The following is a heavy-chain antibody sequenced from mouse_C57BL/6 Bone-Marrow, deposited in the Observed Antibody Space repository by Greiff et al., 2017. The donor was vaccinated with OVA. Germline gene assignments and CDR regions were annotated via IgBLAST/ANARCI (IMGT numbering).Heavy chain of an antibody. V-gene: IGHV5-9*01. CDR2: ISGGGGNT. J-gene: IGHJ1*03. CDR1: GFTFSSYT. Sequence: EVQLVESGGGLVKPGGSLKLSCAASGFTFSSYTMSWVSQTPEKRLEWVATISGGGGNTYYPDNVKGRFTISRDIAKNSLYLQMSSLRSEDTALYYCARHRNWCFDFWGTGTTVTVSS. CDR3: ARHRNWCFDF.